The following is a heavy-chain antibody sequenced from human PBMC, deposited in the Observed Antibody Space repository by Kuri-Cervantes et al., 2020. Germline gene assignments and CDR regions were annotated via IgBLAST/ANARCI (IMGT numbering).Heavy chain of an antibody. CDR3: ARATYYDRSGYYYFDY. D-gene: IGHD3-22*01. V-gene: IGHV4-59*01. J-gene: IGHJ4*02. Sequence: SETLSLTCNVSGGSISSYYWNWIRQPPGKRLEWIGYIYYSGSTNYNPSLKSRVTISVDTSKNQFSLKLSSVTAADTAVYYCARATYYDRSGYYYFDYWGQGTLVTVSS. CDR1: GGSISSYY. CDR2: IYYSGST.